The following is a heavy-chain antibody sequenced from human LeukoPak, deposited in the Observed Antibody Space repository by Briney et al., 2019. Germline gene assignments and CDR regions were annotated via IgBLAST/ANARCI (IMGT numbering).Heavy chain of an antibody. CDR3: ARDLHDCSSTSCYYYYGMDV. J-gene: IGHJ6*02. V-gene: IGHV1-69*13. D-gene: IGHD2-2*01. CDR2: IIPIFGTA. CDR1: GGTFSSYA. Sequence: ASVKVSCKASGGTFSSYAISWVRQAPGQGLEWMGGIIPIFGTANYAQKFQGRVTITADESTSTAYMELSSLRSEDTAVYYYARDLHDCSSTSCYYYYGMDVWGQGTTVTVSS.